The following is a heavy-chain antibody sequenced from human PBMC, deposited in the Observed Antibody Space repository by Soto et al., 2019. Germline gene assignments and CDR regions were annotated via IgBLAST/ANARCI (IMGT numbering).Heavy chain of an antibody. Sequence: GGSLRLSCAASGFTFSNAWMNWVRQAPGKGLEWVGRIKSKTDGGTTDYAAPVKGRFTISRDDSKNTLYLQMNSLKTEDTAVYYCTTDGSLYYDSSGYYYFAFGVVGPLDYWGQGTLVTVSS. V-gene: IGHV3-15*07. CDR1: GFTFSNAW. CDR3: TTDGSLYYDSSGYYYFAFGVVGPLDY. J-gene: IGHJ4*02. CDR2: IKSKTDGGTT. D-gene: IGHD3-22*01.